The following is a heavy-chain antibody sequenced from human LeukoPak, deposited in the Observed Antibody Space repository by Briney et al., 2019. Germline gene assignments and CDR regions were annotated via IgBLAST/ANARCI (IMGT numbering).Heavy chain of an antibody. CDR2: INPNSGGT. J-gene: IGHJ2*01. CDR1: GYTFTGYY. V-gene: IGHV1-2*02. CDR3: ARVYDGEDWYFDL. Sequence: GASVKVSCKASGYTFTGYYMHWVRQAPGQGLEWMGWINPNSGGTNYAQKFQGRVTMTRDTSISTAYMEPSRLRSDDTAVYYCARVYDGEDWYFDLWGRGTLVTVSS. D-gene: IGHD4-17*01.